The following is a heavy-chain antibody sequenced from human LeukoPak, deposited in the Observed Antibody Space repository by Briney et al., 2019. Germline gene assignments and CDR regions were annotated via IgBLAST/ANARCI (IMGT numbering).Heavy chain of an antibody. J-gene: IGHJ4*02. Sequence: ASVKVSCKASGYTFTGYYMHWVQQAPGQGLEWMGWINPNSGGTNYAQKFQGRVTMTRDTSISTAYMELSRLRSDDTAVYYCARDLTGAYYFDYWDQGTLVTVSS. CDR2: INPNSGGT. V-gene: IGHV1-2*02. D-gene: IGHD3-9*01. CDR3: ARDLTGAYYFDY. CDR1: GYTFTGYY.